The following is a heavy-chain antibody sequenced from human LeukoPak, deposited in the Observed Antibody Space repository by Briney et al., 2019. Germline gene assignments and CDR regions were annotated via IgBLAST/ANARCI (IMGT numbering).Heavy chain of an antibody. Sequence: GGSLRLSCAASGFTFSSYEMNWVRQAPGKGLEWVSYISSSASTIHYSDSVKGRFTISRDNAKNSLYLQMNSLRAEVTAVYYCAREYYSDAFDVWGQGTMVTVSS. V-gene: IGHV3-48*03. D-gene: IGHD2-21*01. J-gene: IGHJ3*01. CDR2: ISSSASTI. CDR3: AREYYSDAFDV. CDR1: GFTFSSYE.